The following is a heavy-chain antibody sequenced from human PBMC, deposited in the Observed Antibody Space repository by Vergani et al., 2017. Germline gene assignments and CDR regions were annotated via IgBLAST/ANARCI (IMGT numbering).Heavy chain of an antibody. V-gene: IGHV3-21*01. D-gene: IGHD1-1*01. CDR1: GFTFSSYS. J-gene: IGHJ3*02. CDR2: ISSSSSYI. Sequence: EVQLVESGGGLVKPGGSLRLSCAASGFTFSSYSMNWVRQAPGKGLEWVSSISSSSSYIYYADSVKGRFTISRDNAKNSLYLQMNSLRAEDTAVYYCARDKLERMVVGPNAFDIWGQGTMVTVSS. CDR3: ARDKLERMVVGPNAFDI.